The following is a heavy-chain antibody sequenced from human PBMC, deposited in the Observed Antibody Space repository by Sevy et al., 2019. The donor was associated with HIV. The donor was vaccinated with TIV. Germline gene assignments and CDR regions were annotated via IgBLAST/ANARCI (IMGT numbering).Heavy chain of an antibody. CDR2: ISSSGSSI. D-gene: IGHD2-8*01. Sequence: GGSLRLSCTASGFTFSSYDMNWVRQAPGKGLEWVSKISSSGSSIYYADSVKGRFTISRDNAKNSLNLQMNSLRAEETAVYYCTRNGGAFDNGFDPCGQGTLVTVSS. CDR1: GFTFSSYD. J-gene: IGHJ5*02. CDR3: TRNGGAFDNGFDP. V-gene: IGHV3-48*03.